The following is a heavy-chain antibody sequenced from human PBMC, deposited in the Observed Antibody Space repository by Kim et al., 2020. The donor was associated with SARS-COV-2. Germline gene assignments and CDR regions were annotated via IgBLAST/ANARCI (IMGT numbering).Heavy chain of an antibody. CDR1: GFSLSTSGAG. V-gene: IGHV2-5*02. Sequence: SGPTLVNPTQTLTLTCTFSGFSLSTSGAGVGWIRQPPGKALEWLALIYWDDDKRYSPSLKSRLTITKDTSKNQVVLTMTNMDPVDTATYYCAHQFGGPYYYYYGMDVWGQGTTVTVSS. D-gene: IGHD3-10*01. CDR3: AHQFGGPYYYYYGMDV. J-gene: IGHJ6*02. CDR2: IYWDDDK.